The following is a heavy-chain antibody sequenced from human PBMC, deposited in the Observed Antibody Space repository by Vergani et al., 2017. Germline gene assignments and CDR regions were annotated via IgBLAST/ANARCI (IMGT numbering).Heavy chain of an antibody. CDR2: IYYSGST. J-gene: IGHJ3*02. Sequence: QVQLQESGPGLVKPSETLSLTCTVSGGSISSYYWSWIRQPPGKGLEWIGYIYYSGSTNYNPSLKSRVTISVDTSKNQFSLKLSSVTAADTAVYYCARLDSGGYYKVLAFDIWGQGTMVTVSS. V-gene: IGHV4-59*08. CDR1: GGSISSYY. D-gene: IGHD1-26*01. CDR3: ARLDSGGYYKVLAFDI.